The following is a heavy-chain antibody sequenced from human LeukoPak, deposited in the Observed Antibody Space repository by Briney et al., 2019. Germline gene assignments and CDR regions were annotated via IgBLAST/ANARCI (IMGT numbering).Heavy chain of an antibody. D-gene: IGHD3-9*01. CDR3: VSHSDPLPSYSFHY. Sequence: GGSLRLSCAASVFNFITKSMSWVRQAPGKGLEGVSIIHSDGNTCYSDSVKGGFTISRDTSKNTVSLQMNSLGAEDAAVYYCVSHSDPLPSYSFHYWGQGTLVTVSS. J-gene: IGHJ4*02. CDR2: IHSDGNT. CDR1: VFNFITKS. V-gene: IGHV3-66*04.